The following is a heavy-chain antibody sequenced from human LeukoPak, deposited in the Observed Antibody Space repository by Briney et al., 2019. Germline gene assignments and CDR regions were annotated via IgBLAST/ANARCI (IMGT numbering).Heavy chain of an antibody. CDR1: GFTFSTYW. V-gene: IGHV3-7*01. CDR3: ARGCGRAHFPYFFAY. CDR2: IRQVGSET. Sequence: GRSLRLSCAASGFTFSTYWMSWVRQAAGKGRDWVATIRQVGSETHYVYSVRDRFLISRDNSKSSLYLQMSSLREEDTPIYYCARGCGRAHFPYFFAYGGKGPRVPVS. J-gene: IGHJ4*02.